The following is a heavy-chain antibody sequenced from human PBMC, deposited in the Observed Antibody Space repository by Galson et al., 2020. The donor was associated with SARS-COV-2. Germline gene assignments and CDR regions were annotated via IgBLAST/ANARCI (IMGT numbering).Heavy chain of an antibody. J-gene: IGHJ6*02. CDR3: ASSSDWGAVAGPMTYYYDGMDV. CDR1: GGSISSSSYY. D-gene: IGHD6-19*01. CDR2: IYYSGST. Sequence: ETSETLSLTCTVSGGSISSSSYYWGWIRQPPGKGLEWIGSIYYSGSTYYNPSLKSRVTISVDTSKNQFFLKLSSVTAADTAVYYCASSSDWGAVAGPMTYYYDGMDVWGQGTTVTVSS. V-gene: IGHV4-39*01.